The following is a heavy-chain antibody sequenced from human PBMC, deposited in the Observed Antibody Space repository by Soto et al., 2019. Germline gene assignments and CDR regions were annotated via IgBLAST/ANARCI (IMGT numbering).Heavy chain of an antibody. CDR3: TRAAWGLWFGYMDV. J-gene: IGHJ6*03. Sequence: GGSLRLSCAASGLTVSGSYMSWVRQAPGKGLEWVSILYSGGDTYYADSVKGRFTISRHNSENTLYLQMNSLRTEDTAVYYCTRAAWGLWFGYMDVWGKGTTVTVSS. CDR1: GLTVSGSY. CDR2: LYSGGDT. D-gene: IGHD3-10*01. V-gene: IGHV3-53*04.